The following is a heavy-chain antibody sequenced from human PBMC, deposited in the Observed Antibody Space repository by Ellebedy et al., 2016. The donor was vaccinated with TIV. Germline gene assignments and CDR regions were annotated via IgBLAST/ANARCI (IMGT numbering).Heavy chain of an antibody. J-gene: IGHJ6*02. V-gene: IGHV4-59*01. CDR3: ARDTVGWDSSSSGYYYYGMDV. D-gene: IGHD6-6*01. CDR2: IYYSGST. Sequence: MPSETLSLTCTVSGCSISSYYWSWIRQPPGKGLEWIGYIYYSGSTNYNPSLKSRVTISVDTSKNQFSLKLSSVTAADTAVYYCARDTVGWDSSSSGYYYYGMDVWGQGTTVTVSS. CDR1: GCSISSYY.